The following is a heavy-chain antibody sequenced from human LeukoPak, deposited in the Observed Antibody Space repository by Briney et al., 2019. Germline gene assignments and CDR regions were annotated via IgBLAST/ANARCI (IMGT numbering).Heavy chain of an antibody. D-gene: IGHD3-22*01. Sequence: ASVKVSCKASGGTFSSYAISWVRQAPGQGLEWMGGIIPIFGTANYAQKFQGRVTITTDESTSTAYMELSSLRSEDTAVYYCARGASHHYDSSGCFDYWGQGTLVTVSS. V-gene: IGHV1-69*05. J-gene: IGHJ4*02. CDR1: GGTFSSYA. CDR3: ARGASHHYDSSGCFDY. CDR2: IIPIFGTA.